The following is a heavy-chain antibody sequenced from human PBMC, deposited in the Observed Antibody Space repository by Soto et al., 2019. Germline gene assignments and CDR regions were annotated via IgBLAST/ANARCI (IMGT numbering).Heavy chain of an antibody. J-gene: IGHJ6*02. CDR3: ARATGARAARTYYNYNGIDV. V-gene: IGHV3-23*01. Sequence: PGRNLKLSCAASGYTFSSYAMSWARQAPGKGLEWVSAISGNGADTSYADSVRGRFTISRDNSKNTLYLQMNSLRAEDTAVYYCARATGARAARTYYNYNGIDVLGQGTPVT. CDR1: GYTFSSYA. D-gene: IGHD6-6*01. CDR2: ISGNGADT.